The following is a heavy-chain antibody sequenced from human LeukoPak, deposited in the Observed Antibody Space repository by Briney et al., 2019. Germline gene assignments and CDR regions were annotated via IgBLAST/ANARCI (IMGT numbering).Heavy chain of an antibody. D-gene: IGHD6-19*01. J-gene: IGHJ4*02. V-gene: IGHV4-39*01. CDR1: DGSISSGSYY. Sequence: SETLSLTCTVSDGSISSGSYYWGWIRQPPGKGLEWIGSIYYRGSTYYNSSLKSRVTISVDTSKNQFSLKVNSVTAADTAFYYCARHEPTSGWYIGFDYWGQGNLGTVSS. CDR2: IYYRGST. CDR3: ARHEPTSGWYIGFDY.